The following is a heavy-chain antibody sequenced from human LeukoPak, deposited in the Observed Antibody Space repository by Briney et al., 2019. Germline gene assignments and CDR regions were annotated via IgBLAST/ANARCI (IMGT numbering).Heavy chain of an antibody. CDR1: GGTFSSYA. V-gene: IGHV1-69*13. J-gene: IGHJ6*02. CDR3: ARGLEGLRGYYYGMDV. D-gene: IGHD3-16*01. CDR2: IIPIFGTA. Sequence: GASVKVSCKASGGTFSSYAISWVRQAPGQGLEWMGGIIPIFGTANYAQKFQGRVTITADESTSTAYMELSSLRSEDTAVYYCARGLEGLRGYYYGMDVWGQGTTVTVSS.